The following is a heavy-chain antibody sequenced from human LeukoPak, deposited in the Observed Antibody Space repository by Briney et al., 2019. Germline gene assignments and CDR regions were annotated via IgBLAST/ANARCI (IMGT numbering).Heavy chain of an antibody. CDR3: ARSIYDSSGYYYDYYYYMDV. CDR1: GFTFSNYW. D-gene: IGHD3-22*01. J-gene: IGHJ6*03. V-gene: IGHV3-7*01. CDR2: IKQDGSEK. Sequence: GGSLRLSCAASGFTFSNYWMSWVRQAPGKGLEWVANIKQDGSEKYYVDSVKGRFTISRDNAKNSLYLQMNSLRAEDTAVYYCARSIYDSSGYYYDYYYYMDVWGKGTTVTISS.